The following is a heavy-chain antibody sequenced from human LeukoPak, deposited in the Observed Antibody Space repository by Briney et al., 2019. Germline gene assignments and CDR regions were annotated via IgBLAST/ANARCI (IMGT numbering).Heavy chain of an antibody. CDR2: IYYSGST. CDR3: ARGRPSLYYFDY. CDR1: GGSISSHY. Sequence: SETLSLTCTVSGGSISSHYWSWIRQPPGKGLEWIGYIYYSGSTNYNPSLKSRVTISVDTSKNQFSLKLNSVTAADTAVYYCARGRPSLYYFDYWGQGTLVTVSS. V-gene: IGHV4-59*11. J-gene: IGHJ4*02. D-gene: IGHD5-24*01.